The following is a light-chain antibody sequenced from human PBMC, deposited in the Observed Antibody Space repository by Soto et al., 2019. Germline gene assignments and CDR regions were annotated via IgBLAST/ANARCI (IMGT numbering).Light chain of an antibody. CDR3: GTWDSSLSAGYV. CDR1: SSNIGNNY. J-gene: IGLJ1*01. Sequence: HSVLTQPPSVSAAPGQKVTISCSGSSSNIGNNYVSWYQQLPGTAPKLLIYENNKRPSGIPDRFSGSKSGTSATLGITGLQTGDEADYYCGTWDSSLSAGYVFGTGTKVTVL. CDR2: ENN. V-gene: IGLV1-51*02.